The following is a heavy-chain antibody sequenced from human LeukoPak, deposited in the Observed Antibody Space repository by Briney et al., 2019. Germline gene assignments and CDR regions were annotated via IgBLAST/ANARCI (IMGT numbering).Heavy chain of an antibody. V-gene: IGHV4-34*01. CDR2: INHSGST. CDR3: AGDPHNDDSSSGYYGMDV. Sequence: SETLSLTCAVYGGSFSGYYWSWIRQPPGKGLEWIGEINHSGSTNYNPSLKSRVTISVDTSKNQFSLKLSSVTAADTAVYYCAGDPHNDDSSSGYYGMDVWGQGTTVTVSS. J-gene: IGHJ6*02. D-gene: IGHD3-22*01. CDR1: GGSFSGYY.